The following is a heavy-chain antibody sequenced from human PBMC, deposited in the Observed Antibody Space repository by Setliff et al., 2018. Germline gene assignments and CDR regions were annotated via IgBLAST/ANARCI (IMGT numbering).Heavy chain of an antibody. CDR1: GFSFEKYG. Sequence: GGSLRLSCEASGFSFEKYGMHWVRQAPGKGLEWVAFIRYGAYNQHYVDSVKGRFTISRDDARKTLVLQMNNLRPDDTAVYYCARGPRGYGSGSYYATEYFQHWGQGTLVTVSS. V-gene: IGHV3-30*02. J-gene: IGHJ1*01. D-gene: IGHD3-10*01. CDR2: IRYGAYNQ. CDR3: ARGPRGYGSGSYYATEYFQH.